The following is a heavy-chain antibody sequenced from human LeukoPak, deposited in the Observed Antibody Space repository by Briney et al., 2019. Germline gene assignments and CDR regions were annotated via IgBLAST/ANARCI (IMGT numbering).Heavy chain of an antibody. Sequence: GRSLRLSCAASGFTFSSYGMHWVRQAPGKGLEWVAVIWYDGSNKYYADSVKGRFTISRDNSKNTLYLQMNSLKTEDTAVYYCTTVSGLLSLTNWGQGTLVTVSS. V-gene: IGHV3-33*01. J-gene: IGHJ4*02. D-gene: IGHD3-10*01. CDR3: TTVSGLLSLTN. CDR2: IWYDGSNK. CDR1: GFTFSSYG.